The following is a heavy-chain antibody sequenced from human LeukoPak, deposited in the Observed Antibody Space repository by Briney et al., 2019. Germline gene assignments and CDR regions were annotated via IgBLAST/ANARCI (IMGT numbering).Heavy chain of an antibody. CDR3: AKEVVAVAGTELY. V-gene: IGHV3-33*03. CDR2: IWYDGNNK. CDR1: GFTFSSYA. J-gene: IGHJ4*02. D-gene: IGHD6-19*01. Sequence: GGSLRLSCAASGFTFSSYAMHWVRQAPGKGLEWVAAIWYDGNNKYYADSVKGRFTISRDNAKNSLYLQMNSLRAEDTALYYCAKEVVAVAGTELYWGQGTLVTVSS.